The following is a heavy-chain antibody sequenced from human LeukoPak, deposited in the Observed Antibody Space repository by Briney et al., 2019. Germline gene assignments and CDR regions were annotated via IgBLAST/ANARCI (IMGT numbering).Heavy chain of an antibody. CDR1: GGSISSGGYY. V-gene: IGHV4-31*03. D-gene: IGHD5-12*01. J-gene: IGHJ4*02. CDR2: IYYSGST. CDR3: ARGLVSEYRGQDLENYFEY. Sequence: SQTLSLTCTVSGGSISSGGYYWSWIRQPPGKGLEWIGHIYYSGSTYYNPSLKSRVTISVDTSKNQFSLKLSSVTAADTAIYYCARGLVSEYRGQDLENYFEYWGQGTLVTVSS.